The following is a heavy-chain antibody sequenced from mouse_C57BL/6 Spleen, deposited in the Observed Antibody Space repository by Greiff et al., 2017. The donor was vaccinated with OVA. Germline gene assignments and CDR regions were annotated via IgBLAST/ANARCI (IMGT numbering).Heavy chain of an antibody. Sequence: QVQLQQPGAELVRPGSSVKLSCKASGYTFTSYWMHWVKQRPIQGLEWIGNIDPSDSATHYNQKFKDKATLTVDKSSSTAYMQLSSLTSEDSAVYYCTLDSSGYRSDYWGQGTTLTVSS. J-gene: IGHJ2*01. V-gene: IGHV1-52*01. CDR2: IDPSDSAT. CDR3: TLDSSGYRSDY. CDR1: GYTFTSYW. D-gene: IGHD3-2*02.